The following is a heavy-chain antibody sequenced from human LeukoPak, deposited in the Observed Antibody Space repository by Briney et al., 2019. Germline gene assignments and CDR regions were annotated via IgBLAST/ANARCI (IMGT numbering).Heavy chain of an antibody. CDR2: ISGSGGST. D-gene: IGHD4-23*01. V-gene: IGHV3-23*01. CDR1: GFTFSSYT. Sequence: GGSLRLSCAASGFTFSSYTMSWVRQAPGKGLEWVSAISGSGGSTYYADSVKGRFTISRDNSKNTLYLQMNSLRAEDTAVYYCAKDTRAVVPNGGMDVWGQGTTVTVSS. J-gene: IGHJ6*02. CDR3: AKDTRAVVPNGGMDV.